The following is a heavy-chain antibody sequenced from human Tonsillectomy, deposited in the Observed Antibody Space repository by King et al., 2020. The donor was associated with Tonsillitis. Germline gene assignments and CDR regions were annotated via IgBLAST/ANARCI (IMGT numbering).Heavy chain of an antibody. CDR3: ARLDYDVSGGYWYFDP. J-gene: IGHJ2*01. CDR2: IYYSGTT. CDR1: GSISGSY. D-gene: IGHD3-10*01. V-gene: IGHV4-59*08. Sequence: VQLQESGPGLVKPSETLSLTCTVSGSISGSYWSWIRQPPGKGLEWIGYIYYSGTTNYNPSLRSRVTISVDTSKNQFSLKLSSVTAADTAVYYCARLDYDVSGGYWYFDPWGRGTLVTVSS.